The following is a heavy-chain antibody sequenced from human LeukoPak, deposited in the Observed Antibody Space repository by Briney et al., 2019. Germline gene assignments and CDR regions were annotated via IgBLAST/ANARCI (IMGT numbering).Heavy chain of an antibody. CDR2: IYYSGST. Sequence: PSETLSLTCTVSGGSISSYYWSWIRQPPGKGLEWIGYIYYSGSTNYNPSLKSRVTISVDTSKNQFPLKLSSVTAADTAVYYCARATTRTGVSDYWGQGTLVTVSS. J-gene: IGHJ4*02. CDR3: ARATTRTGVSDY. CDR1: GGSISSYY. D-gene: IGHD7-27*01. V-gene: IGHV4-59*01.